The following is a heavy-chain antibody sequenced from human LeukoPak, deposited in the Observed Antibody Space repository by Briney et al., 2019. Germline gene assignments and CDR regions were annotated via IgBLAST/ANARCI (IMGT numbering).Heavy chain of an antibody. D-gene: IGHD4-23*01. CDR1: GYSFSTYM. Sequence: GESLKISCKGSGYSFSTYMIAWVRQMPGKGLEWMGIIYPGDSDTTYSPSFQGQVTISADRSISTAYLQWSSLKASDTAMYYCARVYGGPFDYWGQGTLVTVSS. CDR2: IYPGDSDT. J-gene: IGHJ4*02. V-gene: IGHV5-51*01. CDR3: ARVYGGPFDY.